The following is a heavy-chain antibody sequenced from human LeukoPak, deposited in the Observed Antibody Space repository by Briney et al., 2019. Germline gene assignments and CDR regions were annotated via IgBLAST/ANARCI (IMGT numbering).Heavy chain of an antibody. Sequence: PGGSLRLSCGASSFTFSSYVMSWVRQAPGKGLEWVSTVSTTGGSTYYADSVKGRFTISRENSKNTLYLQMNSLRAEDTAVYYCANDSAKKYDDYWGQGTLVTVSS. J-gene: IGHJ4*02. CDR2: VSTTGGST. D-gene: IGHD2/OR15-2a*01. CDR3: ANDSAKKYDDY. V-gene: IGHV3-23*01. CDR1: SFTFSSYV.